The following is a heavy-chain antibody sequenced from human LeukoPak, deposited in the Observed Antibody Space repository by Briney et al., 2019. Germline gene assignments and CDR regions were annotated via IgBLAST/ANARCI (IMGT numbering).Heavy chain of an antibody. V-gene: IGHV5-51*01. CDR1: GYSFTTYW. J-gene: IGHJ4*02. D-gene: IGHD1-26*01. CDR2: IYPGDSDT. CDR3: ARSSGSYYGIPRPPNY. Sequence: PGESLKISCKGSGYSFTTYWIGWVRQMPGKGLEWMGIIYPGDSDTRYSPSFQGQVTISADKSISTAYLQWSSLKASDTAMYYCARSSGSYYGIPRPPNYWGQGTLVTVSS.